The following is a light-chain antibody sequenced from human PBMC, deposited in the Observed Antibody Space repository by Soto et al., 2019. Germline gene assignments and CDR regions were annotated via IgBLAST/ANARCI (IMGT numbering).Light chain of an antibody. CDR2: NAS. CDR3: QQRRNWPLT. CDR1: QSVGNF. J-gene: IGKJ4*01. Sequence: EIVLAQSPATLSLSPGERATLSCRASQSVGNFLAWYQHRPGQAPRLLILNASTRATGIPPRFSGSGSGTDFTLTISRLEPEDFAVYYCQQRRNWPLTFGGGTKVDMK. V-gene: IGKV3-11*01.